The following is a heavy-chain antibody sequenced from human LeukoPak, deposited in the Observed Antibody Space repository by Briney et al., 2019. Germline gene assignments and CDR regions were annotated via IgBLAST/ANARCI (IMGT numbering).Heavy chain of an antibody. V-gene: IGHV3-30*18. J-gene: IGHJ4*02. D-gene: IGHD6-13*01. CDR3: AKTIAAAGAH. CDR1: GFTFSSYG. Sequence: GGSLRLSCAASGFTFSSYGMPWVRQAPGKGLEWVAVISYDGSNKYYADSVKGRFTISRDNSKNTLYLQMNSLRAEDTAVYYCAKTIAAAGAHWGQGTLVTVSS. CDR2: ISYDGSNK.